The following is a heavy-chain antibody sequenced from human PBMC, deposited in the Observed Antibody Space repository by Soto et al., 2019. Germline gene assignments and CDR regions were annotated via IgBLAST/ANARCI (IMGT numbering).Heavy chain of an antibody. V-gene: IGHV3-74*01. CDR2: INPDGSRT. D-gene: IGHD3-10*01. J-gene: IGHJ4*02. Sequence: QSVGSLRLSCAASGLTFANYWTHWVRQAPGKGLAWVSRINPDGSRTSYADSVTGRFTISRDNAKSTLYLQINSLRVEDTAVYYCARETYRSFYFDYWGQGTLVTVSS. CDR3: ARETYRSFYFDY. CDR1: GLTFANYW.